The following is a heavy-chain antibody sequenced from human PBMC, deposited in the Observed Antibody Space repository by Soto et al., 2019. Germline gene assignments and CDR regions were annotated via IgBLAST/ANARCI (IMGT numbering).Heavy chain of an antibody. CDR1: GGSFSGYY. Sequence: QVQLQQWGAGLLKPSETLSLTCAVYGGSFSGYYWSWIRQPPGKGLEWIGEINHSGSTNYNPSLKSRVTISVATSKNQFSLKLSSVTAADTAVYYCARGHYCTHGVCSSGFDWFDPWGQGTLVTVSS. CDR2: INHSGST. J-gene: IGHJ5*02. D-gene: IGHD2-8*01. CDR3: ARGHYCTHGVCSSGFDWFDP. V-gene: IGHV4-34*01.